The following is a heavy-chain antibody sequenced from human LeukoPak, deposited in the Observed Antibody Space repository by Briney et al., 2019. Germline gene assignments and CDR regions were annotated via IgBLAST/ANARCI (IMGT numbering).Heavy chain of an antibody. CDR1: KFIFSNYW. CDR2: IKKTGSET. D-gene: IGHD2-15*01. CDR3: AREDGYCSGGNCYSYFDS. J-gene: IGHJ4*02. Sequence: GGSLRLSCAASKFIFSNYWMSWVRQAPGKGLEWVAYIKKTGSETYYVDSVKVRFTITRDNARNSLFLQMNSLRAEDTAVYYCAREDGYCSGGNCYSYFDSWGQGTLVTVSS. V-gene: IGHV3-7*01.